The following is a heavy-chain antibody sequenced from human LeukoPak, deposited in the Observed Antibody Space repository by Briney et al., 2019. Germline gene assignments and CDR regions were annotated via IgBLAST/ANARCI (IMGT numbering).Heavy chain of an antibody. CDR1: GGSISSSNYY. CDR2: IYHTGTT. D-gene: IGHD5/OR15-5a*01. CDR3: ARGGVYGSGSFDP. V-gene: IGHV4-39*01. Sequence: SETLSLTCAVSGGSISSSNYYWGWIRQPPGKGLEWIGSIYHTGTTYYNPSLKSRVTISVDTSKHEFSLRLTSVTASDTAVYYCARGGVYGSGSFDPWGQGTLVTVSS. J-gene: IGHJ5*02.